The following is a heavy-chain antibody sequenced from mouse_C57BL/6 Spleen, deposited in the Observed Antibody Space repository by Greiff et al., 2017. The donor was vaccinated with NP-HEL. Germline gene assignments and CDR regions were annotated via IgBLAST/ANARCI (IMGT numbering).Heavy chain of an antibody. CDR1: GYTFTDYY. V-gene: IGHV1-76*01. CDR2: IYPGSGNT. J-gene: IGHJ1*03. D-gene: IGHD2-3*01. Sequence: VQLQQSGAELVRPGASVKLSCKASGYTFTDYYINWVKQRPGQGLEWIARIYPGSGNTYYNEKFKGKATLTAEKSSSTAYMQLSSLTSEDSAVYFCARFYDGYGYFDVWGTGTTVTVSS. CDR3: ARFYDGYGYFDV.